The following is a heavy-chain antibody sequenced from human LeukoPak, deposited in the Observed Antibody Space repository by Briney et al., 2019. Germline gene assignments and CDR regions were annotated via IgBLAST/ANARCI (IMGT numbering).Heavy chain of an antibody. Sequence: GGSLRLSCAASGFTFSSYGMHWVRQAPGKGLEWVAVISYDGSNKYYADSVKGRFTISRDNSKNTLYLQMNSLRAEDTAVYYCANLEGNSSSVGDYWGQGPLVTVSS. V-gene: IGHV3-30*18. CDR1: GFTFSSYG. CDR2: ISYDGSNK. CDR3: ANLEGNSSSVGDY. J-gene: IGHJ4*02. D-gene: IGHD6-6*01.